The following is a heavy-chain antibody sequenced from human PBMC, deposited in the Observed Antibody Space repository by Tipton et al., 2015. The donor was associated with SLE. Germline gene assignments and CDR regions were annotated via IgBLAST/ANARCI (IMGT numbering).Heavy chain of an antibody. D-gene: IGHD2-21*01. CDR3: ARDTLCGGECYGL. V-gene: IGHV4-59*01. CDR1: GGSIRNYY. CDR2: LYYTGRT. Sequence: LRLSCTVSGGSIRNYYWSWIRQPPGKGLEWIGYLYYTGRTHYNPSLNSRVTMSLATSKNQFSLRLNSVTAADTAVYFCARDTLCGGECYGLWGRGTLVTVSS. J-gene: IGHJ2*01.